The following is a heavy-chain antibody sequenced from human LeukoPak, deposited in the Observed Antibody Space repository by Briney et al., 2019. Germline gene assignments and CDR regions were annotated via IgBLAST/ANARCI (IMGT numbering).Heavy chain of an antibody. V-gene: IGHV3-23*01. CDR1: GFTFSSYA. J-gene: IGHJ4*02. CDR3: AKDRISTPDY. CDR2: ISGSGGST. Sequence: PGGSLRLSCAAPGFTFSSYAMSWVRQAPGKGPEWVSAISGSGGSTYYADSVKGRFTISRDNSKNTLYLQMNSLRAEDTAVYYCAKDRISTPDYWGQGTLVTVSS. D-gene: IGHD3-3*02.